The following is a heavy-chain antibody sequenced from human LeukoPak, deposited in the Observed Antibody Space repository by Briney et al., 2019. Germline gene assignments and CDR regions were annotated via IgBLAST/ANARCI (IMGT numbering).Heavy chain of an antibody. CDR1: GFIFRDYS. CDR3: ARWVFERFLEWLLGDSWFDP. Sequence: GGSLRLSCAASGFIFRDYSMHWVRQAPGEGLVWASRIKTDGITTTYADSVKGRFTISRDNAKNSLYLQMNSLRAEDTAVYYCARWVFERFLEWLLGDSWFDPWGQGTLVTVSS. CDR2: IKTDGITT. J-gene: IGHJ5*02. V-gene: IGHV3-74*01. D-gene: IGHD3-3*01.